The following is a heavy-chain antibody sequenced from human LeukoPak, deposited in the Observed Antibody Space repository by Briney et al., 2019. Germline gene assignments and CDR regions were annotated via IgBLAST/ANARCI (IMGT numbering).Heavy chain of an antibody. CDR3: ARGLEDIVVVPAAIGY. CDR1: GSTFTIYY. CDR2: INPSGGSA. J-gene: IGHJ4*02. D-gene: IGHD2-2*02. V-gene: IGHV1-46*01. Sequence: GASVKVSFTSSGSTFTIYYMHWVRQAPGQGLEWMGIINPSGGSASNAQKFQGRVTVTRDTSTSTVYMELSSLRSEDTAVYYCARGLEDIVVVPAAIGYWGQGTLVTVSS.